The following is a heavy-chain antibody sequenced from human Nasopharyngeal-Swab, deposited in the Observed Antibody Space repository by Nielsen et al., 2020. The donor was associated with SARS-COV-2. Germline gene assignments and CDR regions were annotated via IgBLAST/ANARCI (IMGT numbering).Heavy chain of an antibody. D-gene: IGHD1-26*01. J-gene: IGHJ4*02. Sequence: SEILSLTCTVSGGSISSGSIRSYSWSWTRQPPGKGLEWIGYFSYTGITNYNPSLKSRVTISVDMSKNQFSLKLSSVAAADTAVYYCAREVVGGLVDSWGQGTLVTVSS. CDR2: FSYTGIT. CDR3: AREVVGGLVDS. V-gene: IGHV4-61*01. CDR1: GGSISSGSIRSYS.